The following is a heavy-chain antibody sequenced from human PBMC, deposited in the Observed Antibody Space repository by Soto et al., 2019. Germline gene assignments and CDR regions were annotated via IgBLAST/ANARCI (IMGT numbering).Heavy chain of an antibody. D-gene: IGHD6-19*01. V-gene: IGHV3-48*01. J-gene: IGHJ4*02. CDR3: ARDFQSSGWEFDY. Sequence: PGGSLRLSCAASGFTFSSYSMNWVRQAPGKGLEWVSYISSSSSTIYYADSVKGRFTISRDNAKNSLYLQMNSLRAEDTAVYYCARDFQSSGWEFDYWGQGTLVPVSS. CDR1: GFTFSSYS. CDR2: ISSSSSTI.